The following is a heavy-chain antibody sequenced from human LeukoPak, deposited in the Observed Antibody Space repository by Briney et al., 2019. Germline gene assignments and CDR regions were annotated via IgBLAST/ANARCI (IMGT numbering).Heavy chain of an antibody. CDR2: IKQDGSEK. V-gene: IGHV3-7*01. CDR3: AREGKYYDILTGYHSQNAFDI. CDR1: GFTFSSYW. J-gene: IGHJ3*02. D-gene: IGHD3-9*01. Sequence: PGGSLRLSCAASGFTFSSYWMSWVRQAPGKGLEWVANIKQDGSEKYYVDSVKGRFTISRDNAKNSLYLQMNSLRAEDTAVYYCAREGKYYDILTGYHSQNAFDIWGQGTMVTVSS.